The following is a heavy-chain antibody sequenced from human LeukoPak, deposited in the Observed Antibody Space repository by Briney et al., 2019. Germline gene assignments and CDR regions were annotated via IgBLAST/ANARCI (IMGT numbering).Heavy chain of an antibody. J-gene: IGHJ5*02. CDR1: GFTFSSYG. D-gene: IGHD2-2*02. CDR2: ISYDGSNK. V-gene: IGHV3-30*03. Sequence: GRSLRLSCAASGFTFSSYGMHWVRQAPGKGLEWVAVISYDGSNKYYADSVKGRFTISRDNSKNTLYLQINSLRAEDTAVYYCARDREDIVVVPAAIPTGVGLVGWFDPWGQGTLVTVSS. CDR3: ARDREDIVVVPAAIPTGVGLVGWFDP.